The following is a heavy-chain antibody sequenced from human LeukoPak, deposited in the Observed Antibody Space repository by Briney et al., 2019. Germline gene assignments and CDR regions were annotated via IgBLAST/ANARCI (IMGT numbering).Heavy chain of an antibody. CDR2: IRSNAYGGTT. Sequence: GGSLRLSCTASGFTFGDYAMSWFRQAPGKGLEWVGFIRSNAYGGTTEYAASVKGRFTISRDDSKSIAYLQMNSLKTEDTAVYYCTRDADTAMVPDYWGQGTLVTVSS. V-gene: IGHV3-49*03. J-gene: IGHJ4*02. CDR3: TRDADTAMVPDY. CDR1: GFTFGDYA. D-gene: IGHD5-18*01.